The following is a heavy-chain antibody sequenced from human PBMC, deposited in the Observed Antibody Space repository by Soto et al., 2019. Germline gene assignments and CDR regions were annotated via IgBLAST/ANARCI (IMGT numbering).Heavy chain of an antibody. J-gene: IGHJ5*02. CDR3: ARDRYYYGSGSYYISWFDP. CDR2: ISAYNGNT. V-gene: IGHV1-18*04. D-gene: IGHD3-10*01. CDR1: GYTFTTYG. Sequence: ASVKVSCKTSGYTFTTYGVSWVRQAPGQGLEWMGWISAYNGNTNYAQKLQGRVTMTTDTSTSTAYMELRGLRSDDTAVYYCARDRYYYGSGSYYISWFDPWGQGTPVTVS.